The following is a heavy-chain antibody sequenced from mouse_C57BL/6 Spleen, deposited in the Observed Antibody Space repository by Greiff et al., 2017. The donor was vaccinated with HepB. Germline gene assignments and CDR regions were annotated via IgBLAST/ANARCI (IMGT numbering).Heavy chain of an antibody. V-gene: IGHV5-4*03. Sequence: EVKLVESGGGLVKPGGSLKLSCAASGFTFSSYAMSWVRQTPEKRLEWVATISDGGSYTYYPDNVKGRFTISRDNAKNNLYLQMSHLKSEDTAMYYCARGDVMIITRGYFDYWGQGTTLTVSS. CDR2: ISDGGSYT. CDR3: ARGDVMIITRGYFDY. J-gene: IGHJ2*01. D-gene: IGHD2-4*01. CDR1: GFTFSSYA.